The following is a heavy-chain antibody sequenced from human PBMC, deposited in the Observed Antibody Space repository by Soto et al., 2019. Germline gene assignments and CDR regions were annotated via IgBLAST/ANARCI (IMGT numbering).Heavy chain of an antibody. Sequence: EVQLVESGGGLVKPGGSLRLSCAASGFAFNTAWMTWVRQAPGTGLECIGRIKSNTDGGTTDYIAPVNGTFTISRDDSENTLYRQMNSLKTYDTAVNYCTTGGGDYEGGHYYYMDVWGKGTTVTVSS. J-gene: IGHJ6*03. CDR1: GFAFNTAW. CDR3: TTGGGDYEGGHYYYMDV. V-gene: IGHV3-15*01. D-gene: IGHD4-17*01. CDR2: IKSNTDGGTT.